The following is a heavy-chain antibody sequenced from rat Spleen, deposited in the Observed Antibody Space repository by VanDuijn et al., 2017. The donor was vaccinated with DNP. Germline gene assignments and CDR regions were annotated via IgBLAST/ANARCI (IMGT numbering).Heavy chain of an antibody. CDR2: IWNTGGT. D-gene: IGHD1-7*01. V-gene: IGHV2-41*01. CDR3: VRDENGYVYYWFAY. J-gene: IGHJ3*01. CDR1: GFSLTSYN. Sequence: QVQLKESGPGLVQPSQTLSLTCTVAGFSLTSYNVHWIRQSPGKGLEWMGVIWNTGGTRYNSALKSLLSISKDTSKSQVFLKMNSLQTEDTATYYCVRDENGYVYYWFAYWGQGTLVTVSS.